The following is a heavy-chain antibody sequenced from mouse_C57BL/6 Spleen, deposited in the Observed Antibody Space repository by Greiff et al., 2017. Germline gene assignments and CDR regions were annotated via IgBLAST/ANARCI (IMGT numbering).Heavy chain of an antibody. J-gene: IGHJ4*01. V-gene: IGHV1-5*01. CDR2: IYPGNSDT. D-gene: IGHD1-1*01. Sequence: VHVKQSGTVLARPGASVKMSCKTSGYTFTSYWMHWVKQRPGQGLEWIGAIYPGNSDTSYNQKFKGKAKLTAVTSASTAYMELSSLTNEDSAVYYCTRRYYYGSSPYAMDYWGQGTSVTVSS. CDR3: TRRYYYGSSPYAMDY. CDR1: GYTFTSYW.